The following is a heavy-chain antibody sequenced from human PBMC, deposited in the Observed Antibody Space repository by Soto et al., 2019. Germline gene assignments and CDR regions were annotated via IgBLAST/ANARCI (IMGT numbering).Heavy chain of an antibody. CDR1: GFTFSEYY. CDR3: ASPSGESIHYYHVMDV. V-gene: IGHV3-11*01. J-gene: IGHJ6*02. CDR2: ISRDGDSM. Sequence: GRSLILSWAGSGFTFSEYYKALIRLAPGKGLEYVSYISRDGDSMYYADSVKGRFTISRDNAKNSLSLQVNSLRAEDTAVYYCASPSGESIHYYHVMDVWGQGTTVSGSS. D-gene: IGHD3-10*01.